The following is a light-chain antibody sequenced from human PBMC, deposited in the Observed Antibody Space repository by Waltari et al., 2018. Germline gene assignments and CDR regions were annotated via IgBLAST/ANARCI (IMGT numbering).Light chain of an antibody. J-gene: IGLJ1*01. Sequence: QSVLTQPPSVSGAPGQRVPISCTGSSSNIGAGYDVNWYQQLPGTAPKVLIYGDSNRPSGVPDRISGSKSGTSASLVITGLQTEDEADYYCQSYDSSLSGYVFGTGTKVTVL. V-gene: IGLV1-40*01. CDR1: SSNIGAGYD. CDR2: GDS. CDR3: QSYDSSLSGYV.